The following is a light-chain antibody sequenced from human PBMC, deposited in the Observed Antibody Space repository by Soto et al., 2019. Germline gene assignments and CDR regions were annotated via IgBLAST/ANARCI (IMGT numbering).Light chain of an antibody. CDR3: QQYGSSPGT. CDR1: QSVSSSY. Sequence: EIVLTQSPGTLSLSPGERATLSCRPSQSVSSSYLAWYQQKPGQAPRLLIYGASSRATGIPDRFSGSGSGTDFTLTISRLEPEDFAVYDCQQYGSSPGTFGQGTKVEIK. CDR2: GAS. V-gene: IGKV3-20*01. J-gene: IGKJ1*01.